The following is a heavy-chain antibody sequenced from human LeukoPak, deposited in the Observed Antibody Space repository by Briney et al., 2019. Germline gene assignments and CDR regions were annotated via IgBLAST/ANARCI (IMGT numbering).Heavy chain of an antibody. D-gene: IGHD2-15*01. V-gene: IGHV3-23*01. CDR1: GFTSSSHG. J-gene: IGHJ4*02. CDR3: AKAGAVVVVAAKFFDY. CDR2: FSGRGGRT. Sequence: GGSLRLSCAAPGFTSSSHGMNWVRPAPGEGRGWGSAFSGRGGRTYYADSVKGPFSISRDNSKNTLYMQMNSLRAEETAVYYCAKAGAVVVVAAKFFDYWGEGTLVTVSS.